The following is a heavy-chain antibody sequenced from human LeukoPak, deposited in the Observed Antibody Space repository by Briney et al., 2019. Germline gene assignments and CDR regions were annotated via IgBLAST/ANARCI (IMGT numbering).Heavy chain of an antibody. D-gene: IGHD3-3*01. CDR3: ARDLYDFKYYYYMDV. Sequence: SETLSLTCAVYGGSFSGYYWSWIRQPPGKGLEWIGSIYHSGSTYYNPSLKSRVTISVDTSKNQFSLKLSSVTAADTAVYYCARDLYDFKYYYYMDVWGKGTTVTVSS. V-gene: IGHV4-34*01. CDR1: GGSFSGYY. CDR2: IYHSGST. J-gene: IGHJ6*03.